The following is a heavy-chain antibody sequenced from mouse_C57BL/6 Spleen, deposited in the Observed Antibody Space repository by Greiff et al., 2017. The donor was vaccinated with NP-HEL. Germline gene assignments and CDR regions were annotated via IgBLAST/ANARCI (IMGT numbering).Heavy chain of an antibody. Sequence: QVQLQQPGAELVRPGTSVKLSCKASGYTFTSYWMHWVKQRPGQGLEWIGVIDPSDSYTNYNQKFKGKATLTVDTSSSTAYMQLSSLTSEDSAVYYCARGGDYDEAYWGQGTLVTVSA. CDR1: GYTFTSYW. V-gene: IGHV1-59*01. CDR3: ARGGDYDEAY. CDR2: IDPSDSYT. J-gene: IGHJ3*01. D-gene: IGHD2-4*01.